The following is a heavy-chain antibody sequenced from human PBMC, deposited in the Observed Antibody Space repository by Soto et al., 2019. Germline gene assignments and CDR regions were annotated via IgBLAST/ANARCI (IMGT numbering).Heavy chain of an antibody. D-gene: IGHD3-3*01. V-gene: IGHV4-30-2*01. J-gene: IGHJ6*02. CDR2: IYHTGTT. CDR1: GDSITSVGYA. Sequence: SETLSLTCAVSGDSITSVGYAWSWIRQPPGKALEWMGYIYHTGTTDYTAALKSRVTISLDRSKNRISLSLNSVTAADTAVYQCAAPVFGEYYHHALDVWGQGTTVTVSS. CDR3: AAPVFGEYYHHALDV.